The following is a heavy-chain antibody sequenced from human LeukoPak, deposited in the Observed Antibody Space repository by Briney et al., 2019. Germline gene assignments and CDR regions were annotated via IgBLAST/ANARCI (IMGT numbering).Heavy chain of an antibody. D-gene: IGHD2-15*01. CDR3: ARVRSGLHMDV. CDR2: ISSRGTII. J-gene: IGHJ6*02. Sequence: PGGSLRLSCAASGFTFSSYEMNWVRQAPGKGLEWVSYISSRGTIIYYVDSVKGRFTISRDNAKNSLYLQMNSLRAEDTALYYCARVRSGLHMDVWGQGTAVTVSS. CDR1: GFTFSSYE. V-gene: IGHV3-48*03.